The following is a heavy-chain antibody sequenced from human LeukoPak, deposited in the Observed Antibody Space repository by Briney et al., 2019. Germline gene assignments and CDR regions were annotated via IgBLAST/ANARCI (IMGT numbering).Heavy chain of an antibody. CDR2: TFYRSKWYY. V-gene: IGHV6-1*01. CDR3: ARGVIASGFDF. J-gene: IGHJ4*02. D-gene: IGHD2-21*01. CDR1: GDSVSSKSAA. Sequence: SQTLSLNCAISGDSVSSKSAAWNWIRQSSSRGLEWLGRTFYRSKWYYDFAVSVKSRLTINPGASKNQFSLQLNSVTPEDTAVYYCARGVIASGFDFWGQGTLVTVSS.